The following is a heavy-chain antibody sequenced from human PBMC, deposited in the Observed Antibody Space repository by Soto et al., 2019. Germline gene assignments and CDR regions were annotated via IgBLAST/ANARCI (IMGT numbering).Heavy chain of an antibody. CDR1: GGSISSYY. J-gene: IGHJ4*02. D-gene: IGHD3-3*01. V-gene: IGHV4-59*08. CDR3: ASYDFWSGYFDY. Sequence: LSLTCTVSGGSISSYYWSWIRQPPGKGLEWIGYIYYSGSTNYNPSLKSRVTISVDTSKNQFSLKLSSVTAADTAVYYCASYDFWSGYFDYWGQGTLVTVSS. CDR2: IYYSGST.